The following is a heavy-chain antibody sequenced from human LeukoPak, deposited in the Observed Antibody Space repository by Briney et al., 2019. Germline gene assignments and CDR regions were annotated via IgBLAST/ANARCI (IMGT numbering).Heavy chain of an antibody. CDR3: ARHRDYYDT. D-gene: IGHD3-22*01. J-gene: IGHJ4*01. V-gene: IGHV4-59*08. CDR1: GASINNNF. Sequence: PSETLSLTCTVSGASINNNFWTWIRQPPGKGLEWIGYIYSSGSAKYNPSLKSRVITSGDTSKNLISLNLTSVTAADTAVYFCARHRDYYDTWGHGTLVTVSS. CDR2: IYSSGSA.